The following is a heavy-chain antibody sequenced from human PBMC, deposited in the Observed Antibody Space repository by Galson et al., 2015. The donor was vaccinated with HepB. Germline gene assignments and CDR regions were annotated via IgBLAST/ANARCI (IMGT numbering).Heavy chain of an antibody. CDR2: ISAYNGNT. CDR1: GYTFTSYG. Sequence: SVKVSCKASGYTFTSYGISWVRQAPGQGLEWMGWISAYNGNTNYAQKLQGRVTMTTDTSTSTAYMELRSLRSDDTAVYYCARYSGSHQGAWYFDLWGRGTLVTVSS. J-gene: IGHJ2*01. D-gene: IGHD1-26*01. V-gene: IGHV1-18*01. CDR3: ARYSGSHQGAWYFDL.